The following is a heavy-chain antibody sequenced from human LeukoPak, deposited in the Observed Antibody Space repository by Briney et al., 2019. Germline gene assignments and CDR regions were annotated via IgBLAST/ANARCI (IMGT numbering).Heavy chain of an antibody. CDR1: GYTFTSYG. V-gene: IGHV1-18*01. Sequence: ASVKVSCKASGYTFTSYGISWVRQAPGQGLEWMGWISAYNGNTNYAQKLQGRVTMTTDTSTSTAYMELRSLGSDDTAVYYCARDFSPYSSSWYPQSNWFDPWGQGTLVTVSS. CDR3: ARDFSPYSSSWYPQSNWFDP. D-gene: IGHD6-13*01. CDR2: ISAYNGNT. J-gene: IGHJ5*02.